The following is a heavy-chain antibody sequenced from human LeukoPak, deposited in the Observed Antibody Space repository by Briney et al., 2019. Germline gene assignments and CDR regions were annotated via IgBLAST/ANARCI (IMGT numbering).Heavy chain of an antibody. J-gene: IGHJ4*02. CDR2: ISYDGSNK. V-gene: IGHV3-30-3*01. Sequence: PGGSLRLSCAASGFTFSSYAMHWVRQAPGKRLEWVAVISYDGSNKYYADSVKGRFTISRDNSKNTLYLQMNSLRAEDTAVYYCARDPSKAPRVYGLLWFGESRADYWGQGTLVTVSS. CDR3: ARDPSKAPRVYGLLWFGESRADY. D-gene: IGHD3-10*01. CDR1: GFTFSSYA.